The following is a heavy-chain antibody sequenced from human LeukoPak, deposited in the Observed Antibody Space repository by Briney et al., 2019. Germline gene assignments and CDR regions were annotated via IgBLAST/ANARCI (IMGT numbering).Heavy chain of an antibody. CDR2: ISNDGDK. Sequence: PGRSLRLSCAASGFTFSNYGMHWVRQVPDKGLEWVALISNDGDKYYADSVKGRFTISRDNSKNALYLQMNSLRAEDTAVYYCASQVRLGYWGQGTLVTVSS. CDR3: ASQVRLGY. J-gene: IGHJ4*02. D-gene: IGHD5-18*01. V-gene: IGHV3-30*03. CDR1: GFTFSNYG.